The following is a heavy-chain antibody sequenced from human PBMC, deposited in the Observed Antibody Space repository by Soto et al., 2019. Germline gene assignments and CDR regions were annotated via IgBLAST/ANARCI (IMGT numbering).Heavy chain of an antibody. CDR3: ARDSSYTYYYYGMDV. J-gene: IGHJ6*02. CDR2: MNPNSGNT. V-gene: IGHV1-8*02. CDR1: GYTFTGYY. Sequence: GASVKVSCKASGYTFTGYYMHWVRQAPGQGLEWMGWMNPNSGNTGYAQKFQGRVTMTRNTSISTAYMELSSLRSEDTAVYYCARDSSYTYYYYGMDVWGQGTTVTVSS. D-gene: IGHD3-10*01.